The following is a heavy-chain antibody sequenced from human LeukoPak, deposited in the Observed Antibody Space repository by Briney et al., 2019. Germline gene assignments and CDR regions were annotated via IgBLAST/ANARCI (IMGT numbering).Heavy chain of an antibody. CDR2: ISSSSSYI. Sequence: GGSLRLSCAASGLTFSSYSMNWVRQAPGKGLEWVSSISSSSSYIYYADSVKGRFTISRDNAKNSLYLQMNSLRAEDTAVYYCARGKGITMVRGVIPLNWFDPWGQGTLVTVSS. CDR1: GLTFSSYS. D-gene: IGHD3-10*01. CDR3: ARGKGITMVRGVIPLNWFDP. J-gene: IGHJ5*02. V-gene: IGHV3-21*01.